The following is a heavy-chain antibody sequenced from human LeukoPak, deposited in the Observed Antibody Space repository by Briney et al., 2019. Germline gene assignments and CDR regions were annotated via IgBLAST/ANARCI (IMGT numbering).Heavy chain of an antibody. CDR1: GFTFDDYG. CDR2: INWNGGST. J-gene: IGHJ3*02. D-gene: IGHD3-16*01. Sequence: GGSLRLSCAVSGFTFDDYGMSWVRQAPGKGLEWVSGINWNGGSTGYADSVKGRFTISRDNAKNSLYLQMNSLRAEDTALYYCASVSLGGGEEDAFDIWGQGTMVTVSS. CDR3: ASVSLGGGEEDAFDI. V-gene: IGHV3-20*04.